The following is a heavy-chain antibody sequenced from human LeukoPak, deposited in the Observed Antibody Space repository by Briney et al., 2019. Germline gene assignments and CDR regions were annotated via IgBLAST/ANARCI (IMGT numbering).Heavy chain of an antibody. CDR1: GYTFTGYY. CDR2: IYPYSGDT. CDR3: ARDRISGSSLDI. V-gene: IGHV1-2*02. J-gene: IGHJ3*02. Sequence: ASVKVSCKASGYTFTGYYIHWVRQAPGHGLEWMGWIYPYSGDTNYAQNFQGRVTMTRDTSISTAYMELSSLKSDDTAVYYCARDRISGSSLDIWGQGTMLTVSS. D-gene: IGHD6-6*01.